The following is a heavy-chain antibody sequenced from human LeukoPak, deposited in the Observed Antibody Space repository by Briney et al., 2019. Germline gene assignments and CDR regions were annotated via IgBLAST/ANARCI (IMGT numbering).Heavy chain of an antibody. D-gene: IGHD6-19*01. CDR1: VFTFSSYE. CDR2: ISSSGSTI. V-gene: IGHV3-48*03. Sequence: PGGSLRLSCAASVFTFSSYEMNWVRQAPGKGLEWVSYISSSGSTIYYADSVKGRFTISRDNAKNSLYLQMNSLRAEDTAVYYCARVGGSGWYYFDYWGQGTLLTVPS. J-gene: IGHJ4*02. CDR3: ARVGGSGWYYFDY.